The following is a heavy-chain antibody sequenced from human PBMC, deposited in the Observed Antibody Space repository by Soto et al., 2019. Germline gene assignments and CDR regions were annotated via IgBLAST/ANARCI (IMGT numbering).Heavy chain of an antibody. CDR1: GYTFTSYG. CDR2: ISAYNGNT. D-gene: IGHD3-16*01. CDR3: ARDFWGNPAGGEGWDDAFDI. V-gene: IGHV1-18*01. J-gene: IGHJ3*02. Sequence: ASVKVSCKASGYTFTSYGISWVRQAPGQGLEWMGWISAYNGNTNYAQKLQGRVTMTTDTSTSTAYMELRSLRSDDTAVYCCARDFWGNPAGGEGWDDAFDIWGQGTMVTVSS.